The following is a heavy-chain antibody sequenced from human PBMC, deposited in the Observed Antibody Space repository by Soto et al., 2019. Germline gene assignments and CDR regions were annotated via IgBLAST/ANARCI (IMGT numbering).Heavy chain of an antibody. CDR3: ARGGVGDYISARSAFDI. Sequence: EVQLVESGGGLVQPGGSLRLSCAASGFTFNSYSMNWVRQAPGKGLEWVSYISSSGSTIYYVDSVKGRFAIPRDNAKNSLYVQLSSLRAEDTAVYYCARGGVGDYISARSAFDIWGQGTVVTVSS. CDR1: GFTFNSYS. J-gene: IGHJ3*02. V-gene: IGHV3-48*01. D-gene: IGHD4-17*01. CDR2: ISSSGSTI.